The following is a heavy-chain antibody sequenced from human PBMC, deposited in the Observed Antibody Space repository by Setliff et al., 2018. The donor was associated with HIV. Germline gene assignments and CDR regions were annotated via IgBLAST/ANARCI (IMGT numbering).Heavy chain of an antibody. V-gene: IGHV1-46*01. J-gene: IGHJ5*02. CDR3: ATSPPVAGTLHWFDP. CDR2: IHPSGGST. D-gene: IGHD6-19*01. CDR1: GYTFTSYY. Sequence: ASVKVSCKASGYTFTSYYIHWVRQAPGQGLEWMGVIHPSGGSTSYTQSFQDRVTMTRDTSTSTVCMELSSLRSEDTAVYYCATSPPVAGTLHWFDPWGQGTLVTVSS.